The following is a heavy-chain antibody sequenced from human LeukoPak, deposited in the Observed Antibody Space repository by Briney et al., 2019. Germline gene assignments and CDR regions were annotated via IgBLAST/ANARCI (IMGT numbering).Heavy chain of an antibody. CDR2: ISGSGAST. J-gene: IGHJ4*02. CDR3: EKDVGKWESLHFFDY. V-gene: IGHV3-23*01. CDR1: GFTFSNVW. Sequence: GGSLRLSCAASGFTFSNVWVSWVRQAPGKGLEWISGISGSGASTYYADSVKGRFTISRDDSRNTLYLQMNSLRGDDTAVYYCEKDVGKWESLHFFDYWGQGTLVTVSS. D-gene: IGHD1-26*01.